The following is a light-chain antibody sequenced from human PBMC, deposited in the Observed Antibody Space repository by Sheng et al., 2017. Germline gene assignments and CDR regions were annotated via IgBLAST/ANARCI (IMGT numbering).Light chain of an antibody. CDR3: QQYNDWPRT. V-gene: IGKV3-15*01. Sequence: VVLTQSPATLSLSPGERATLSCRASQSVSSSLAWYQQKPGQAPRLLLYGASTRAARIPARFSGSGSGTEFTLTISSLQSEDFAVYYCQQYNDWPRTFGQGTKVEIK. CDR2: GAS. CDR1: QSVSSS. J-gene: IGKJ1*01.